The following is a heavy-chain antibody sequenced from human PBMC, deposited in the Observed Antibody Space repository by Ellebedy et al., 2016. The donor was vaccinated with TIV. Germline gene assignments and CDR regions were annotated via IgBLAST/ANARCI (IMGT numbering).Heavy chain of an antibody. J-gene: IGHJ4*02. CDR2: IYYSGST. CDR3: ASTPFSAGSGYHPHDY. CDR1: GGSISSSSYY. Sequence: MPSETLSLTCTVSGGSISSSSYYWGWIRQPPGKGLEWIGYIYYSGSTNYNPSLTSRVTISVATSKNQFSLNLNSVTAADTAVYFCASTPFSAGSGYHPHDYWGQGILVTVSS. D-gene: IGHD5-12*01. V-gene: IGHV4-61*05.